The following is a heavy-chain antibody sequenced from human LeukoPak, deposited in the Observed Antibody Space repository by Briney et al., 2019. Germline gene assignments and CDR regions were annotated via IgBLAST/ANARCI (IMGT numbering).Heavy chain of an antibody. Sequence: GGSLRLSCAASGFTFSSYSMNWVRQAPGKGLEWVSSISSSSSYIYYADSVKGRFTISRDNAKNSLYLQMNSLRAEDTAVYYCARGGVAVAGSDYWGQGTLVTVSP. V-gene: IGHV3-21*01. CDR1: GFTFSSYS. CDR2: ISSSSSYI. J-gene: IGHJ4*02. CDR3: ARGGVAVAGSDY. D-gene: IGHD6-19*01.